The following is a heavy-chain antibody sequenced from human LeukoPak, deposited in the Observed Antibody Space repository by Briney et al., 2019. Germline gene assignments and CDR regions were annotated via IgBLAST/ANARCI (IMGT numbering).Heavy chain of an antibody. CDR2: IIPIFGTA. Sequence: GASVKVSCKASGGTFSSYAISWVRQAPGQGLEWMGGIIPIFGTANYAQKFQGRVTITADESTSTAYMELSSLRSEDTAVYCCARGIRAVVVIRTEGAGYYYYGMDVWGQGTTVTVSS. CDR1: GGTFSSYA. D-gene: IGHD3-22*01. V-gene: IGHV1-69*01. J-gene: IGHJ6*02. CDR3: ARGIRAVVVIRTEGAGYYYYGMDV.